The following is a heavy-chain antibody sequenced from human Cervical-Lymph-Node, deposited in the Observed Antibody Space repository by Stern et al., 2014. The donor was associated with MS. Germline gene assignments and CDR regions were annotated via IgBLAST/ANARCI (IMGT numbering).Heavy chain of an antibody. J-gene: IGHJ6*02. D-gene: IGHD5-24*01. CDR2: IIPIFGTA. Sequence: VQLVESGAEVKKPGSSVKVSCKASGGTFSSYAISCVRQAPGKGLEGMGGIIPIFGTANYAQKLQGRVTISADESQRPAYMEVGSLRSEDTAVYYCAKRLPGWLQPDYYYGMDVWGQGTTVTVSS. CDR1: GGTFSSYA. CDR3: AKRLPGWLQPDYYYGMDV. V-gene: IGHV1-69*01.